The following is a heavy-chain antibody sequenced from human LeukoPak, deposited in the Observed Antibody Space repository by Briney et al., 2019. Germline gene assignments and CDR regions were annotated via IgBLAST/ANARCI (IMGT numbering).Heavy chain of an antibody. V-gene: IGHV3-21*01. D-gene: IGHD1-26*01. CDR1: GFTVSSNY. CDR3: ARRGTDASFTFFDV. J-gene: IGHJ3*01. CDR2: ISGDTTYI. Sequence: PGGSLRLSCAASGFTVSSNYMSWVRQIPGERPEWVSSISGDTTYIYYADSIKGRFTISRDNTNTSLFLQMNSLRAEDTATYFCARRGTDASFTFFDVWGQGTVVTVSS.